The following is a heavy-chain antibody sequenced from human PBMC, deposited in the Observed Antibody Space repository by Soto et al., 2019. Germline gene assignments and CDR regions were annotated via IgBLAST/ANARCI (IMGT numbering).Heavy chain of an antibody. CDR1: GFTFSSYG. Sequence: PGGSLRLSCAASGFTFSSYGRHWVRQAPGKGLEWVAVIWYDSSNKYYADSVKGRFTISRDNSKNTLYLQMNSLRDEDTAVYYCARDDTAVVGHPIGGVDVWGPGTTLTVSS. J-gene: IGHJ6*02. CDR2: IWYDSSNK. D-gene: IGHD2-2*01. V-gene: IGHV3-33*01. CDR3: ARDDTAVVGHPIGGVDV.